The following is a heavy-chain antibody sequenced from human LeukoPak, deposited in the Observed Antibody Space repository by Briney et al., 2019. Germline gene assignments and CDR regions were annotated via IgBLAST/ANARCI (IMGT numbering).Heavy chain of an antibody. Sequence: GGSLRLSCAASGFTFSSYGMHWVRQAPGKGLEWVAVTSSDGNNNYYAHSVRGRFTISRDNSKNTLYLQMNSLRAEDTAVYYCARGEFAWIQGSYGMNVWGQGTTVTVSS. J-gene: IGHJ6*02. D-gene: IGHD5-18*01. V-gene: IGHV3-30*03. CDR1: GFTFSSYG. CDR2: TSSDGNNN. CDR3: ARGEFAWIQGSYGMNV.